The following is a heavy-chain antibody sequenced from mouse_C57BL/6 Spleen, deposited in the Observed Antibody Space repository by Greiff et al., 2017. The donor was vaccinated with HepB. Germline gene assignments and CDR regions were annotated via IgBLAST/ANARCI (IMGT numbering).Heavy chain of an antibody. Sequence: VKLQESGAELVRPGTSVKVSCKASGYAFTNYLIEWVKQRPGQGLEWIGVINPGSGGTNYNEKFKGKATLTADKSSSTAYMQLSSLTSEDSAVYFCAREGIYYDYDEIWGQGTTLTVSS. CDR1: GYAFTNYL. CDR2: INPGSGGT. CDR3: AREGIYYDYDEI. D-gene: IGHD2-4*01. J-gene: IGHJ2*01. V-gene: IGHV1-54*01.